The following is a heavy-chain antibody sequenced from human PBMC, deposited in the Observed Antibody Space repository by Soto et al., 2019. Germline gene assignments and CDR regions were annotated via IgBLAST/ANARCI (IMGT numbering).Heavy chain of an antibody. J-gene: IGHJ4*02. CDR1: GFTFSNYA. D-gene: IGHD6-13*01. CDR3: ARQDYSTTWYLNY. CDR2: ISGSGGST. V-gene: IGHV3-23*01. Sequence: GGSLRLSCAASGFTFSNYAVTWVRQAPGKGLEWVSTISGSGGSTYYADSVKGRFTISRDNSKNTLYLQMSSLRAEDTAVYYCARQDYSTTWYLNYWGQGTLVTVSS.